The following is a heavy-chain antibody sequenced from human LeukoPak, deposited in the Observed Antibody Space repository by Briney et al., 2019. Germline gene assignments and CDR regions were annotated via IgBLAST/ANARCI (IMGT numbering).Heavy chain of an antibody. D-gene: IGHD3-9*01. CDR1: GGSFSGYY. CDR2: IYYSGST. J-gene: IGHJ6*02. V-gene: IGHV4-59*01. Sequence: SETLSLTCAVYGGSFSGYYWSWIRQPPGKGLEWIGYIYYSGSTNYNPSLKSRVTISVDTSKNQFSLKLSSVTAADTAVYYCARVAGNYDILTGFYYYYGMDVWGQGTTVTVSS. CDR3: ARVAGNYDILTGFYYYYGMDV.